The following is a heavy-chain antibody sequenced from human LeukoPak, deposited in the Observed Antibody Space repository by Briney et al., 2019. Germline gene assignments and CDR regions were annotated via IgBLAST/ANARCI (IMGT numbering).Heavy chain of an antibody. CDR2: IYPGDSDA. Sequence: GESLKISCKGSGYSFTSYWIGWVRQMPGKGLEWMGIIYPGDSDARYSPSFQGQVTISTDKSISTAYLQWRSLKAPDTATYYCARIGVMSYSGYYFDYWGQGTLVTVSS. D-gene: IGHD5-12*01. CDR3: ARIGVMSYSGYYFDY. J-gene: IGHJ4*02. CDR1: GYSFTSYW. V-gene: IGHV5-51*01.